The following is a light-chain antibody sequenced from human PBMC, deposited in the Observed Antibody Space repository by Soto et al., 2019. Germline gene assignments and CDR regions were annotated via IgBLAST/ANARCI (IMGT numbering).Light chain of an antibody. CDR3: QQYNSYSWT. CDR2: DAS. V-gene: IGKV1-5*01. J-gene: IGKJ1*01. CDR1: RTIASY. Sequence: DIQVDQFPSTLSASVGERVTITCRASRTIASYVNWYQQKPGKAPKLLIYDASSLESGVPSRFSGSGSGTEFTLTISSLQPDDFATYYCQQYNSYSWTFGQGTKVDIK.